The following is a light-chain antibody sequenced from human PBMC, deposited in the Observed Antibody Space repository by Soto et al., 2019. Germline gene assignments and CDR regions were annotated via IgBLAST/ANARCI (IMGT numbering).Light chain of an antibody. V-gene: IGKV3-15*01. CDR2: GAS. Sequence: EIVMTQSPATLSVSPGERSTLSCSASQSVSSNLAWYQQKPGQAPRLLIYGASTRATGIPARFSGSGSGTDFTLTISRLEPEDFAVYYCQQYGSSPRTFGQGTRLEIK. J-gene: IGKJ5*01. CDR1: QSVSSN. CDR3: QQYGSSPRT.